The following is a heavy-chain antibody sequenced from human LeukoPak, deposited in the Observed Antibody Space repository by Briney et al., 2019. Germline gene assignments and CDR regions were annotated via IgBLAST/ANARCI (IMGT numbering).Heavy chain of an antibody. CDR1: GDSVSSKS. CDR3: SVAGS. J-gene: IGHJ4*02. D-gene: IGHD2-15*01. Sequence: SETLSLTCTVTASGDSVSSKSWSWIRQPPGKGLEWIGYIYTSGRTSYEPSLRSRVTISVDTSKNQFSLTLSSVTAADTAVYYCSVAGSWGQGTLVTVSS. V-gene: IGHV4-4*09. CDR2: IYTSGRT.